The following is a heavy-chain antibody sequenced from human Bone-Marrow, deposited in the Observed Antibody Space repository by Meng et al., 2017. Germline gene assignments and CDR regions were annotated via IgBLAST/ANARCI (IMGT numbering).Heavy chain of an antibody. CDR2: ISYDGSNK. V-gene: IGHV3-30*01. CDR3: ARDRGEYYDFGSGYSPMTYYYDYGMDV. D-gene: IGHD3-3*01. J-gene: IGHJ6*02. Sequence: GESLKISCAASGFTFSSYAMHWVRQAPGKGLEWVAVISYDGSNKYYADSVKGRFTISRDNSKNTLYLQMNSLRAEDTAVYYCARDRGEYYDFGSGYSPMTYYYDYGMDVWGQGTTVTVSS. CDR1: GFTFSSYA.